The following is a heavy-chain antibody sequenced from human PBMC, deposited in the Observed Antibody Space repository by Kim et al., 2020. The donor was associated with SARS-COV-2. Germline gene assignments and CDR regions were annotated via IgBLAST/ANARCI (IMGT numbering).Heavy chain of an antibody. D-gene: IGHD1-1*01. Sequence: SQTLSLTCSFSGGSISSGGYYWNWIRQHPVRGLEWIGYISDSGNNFYSSTLKSRVTILADTSKSQFSLKLTSVTAADTAVYFCARSVPQLVPAFDIWGQGTRVTVSS. CDR2: ISDSGNN. J-gene: IGHJ3*02. V-gene: IGHV4-31*02. CDR3: ARSVPQLVPAFDI. CDR1: GGSISSGGYY.